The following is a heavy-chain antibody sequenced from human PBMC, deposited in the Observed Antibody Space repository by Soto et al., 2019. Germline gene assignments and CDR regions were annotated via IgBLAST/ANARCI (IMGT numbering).Heavy chain of an antibody. CDR2: IYYTGST. Sequence: SETLSLTXTVSGDSITNYYWSWIRQPPGKGLEWVGNIYYTGSTNYNPSLKSRVTISIDTPKNQFSLRLSSVTAADTAVYYCARDSRVPTWGQGTLVTVSS. J-gene: IGHJ5*02. V-gene: IGHV4-59*01. CDR1: GDSITNYY. CDR3: ARDSRVPT.